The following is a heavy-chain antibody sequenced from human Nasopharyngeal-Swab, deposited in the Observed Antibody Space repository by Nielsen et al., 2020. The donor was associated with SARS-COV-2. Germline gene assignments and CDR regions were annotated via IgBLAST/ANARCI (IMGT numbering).Heavy chain of an antibody. CDR1: GGTFSSYA. V-gene: IGHV1-69*13. CDR3: ARGYTAMVTGWFDP. Sequence: SVKVSCKASGGTFSSYAISWVRQAPGQGLEWMGGIIPIFGTANYAQKFQGRVTITADESTSTAYMELSSLRSEDTAVYYCARGYTAMVTGWFDPWGQGTPVTVSS. D-gene: IGHD5-18*01. CDR2: IIPIFGTA. J-gene: IGHJ5*02.